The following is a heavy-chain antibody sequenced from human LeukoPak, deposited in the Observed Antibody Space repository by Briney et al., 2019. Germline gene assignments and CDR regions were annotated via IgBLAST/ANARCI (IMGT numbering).Heavy chain of an antibody. J-gene: IGHJ1*01. Sequence: GASVKVSCKASGYTFTSYYMHWVRQAPGQGLEWMGIINPSGGSTSYAQKFQGRVTMTRDMSTSTVYMELSSLRSEDTAVYYCARERDDYGDYAHAEYFQHWGQGTLVTVSS. CDR2: INPSGGST. D-gene: IGHD4-17*01. CDR3: ARERDDYGDYAHAEYFQH. V-gene: IGHV1-46*01. CDR1: GYTFTSYY.